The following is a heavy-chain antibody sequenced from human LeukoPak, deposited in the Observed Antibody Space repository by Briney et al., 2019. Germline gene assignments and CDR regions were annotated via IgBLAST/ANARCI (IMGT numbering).Heavy chain of an antibody. CDR2: ISGSSSYI. J-gene: IGHJ4*02. D-gene: IGHD3-10*01. CDR1: GFNFSSYS. Sequence: GGSLRLSCAASGFNFSSYSMNWVRQAPGKGLEWVSYISGSSSYIYYADSVKGRFTISRDNAKNSLYLQMNSLRADDTAVYYCARDGSGRVPEMSAPDYWGQGTLVTVSS. V-gene: IGHV3-21*01. CDR3: ARDGSGRVPEMSAPDY.